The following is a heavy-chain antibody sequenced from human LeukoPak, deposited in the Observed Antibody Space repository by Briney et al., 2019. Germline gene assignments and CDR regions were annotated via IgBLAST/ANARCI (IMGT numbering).Heavy chain of an antibody. Sequence: GGSLRLSCAPSGFTFSSYPMSSVPQAPGKGLEWVSAISGSGRSTYYADSVKGRFTISRDNSKNTLYLQMNSLRAEDTAVYYCAKERIAAAWDYWGQGTLVTVSS. CDR3: AKERIAAAWDY. J-gene: IGHJ4*02. V-gene: IGHV3-23*01. CDR2: ISGSGRST. D-gene: IGHD6-13*01. CDR1: GFTFSSYP.